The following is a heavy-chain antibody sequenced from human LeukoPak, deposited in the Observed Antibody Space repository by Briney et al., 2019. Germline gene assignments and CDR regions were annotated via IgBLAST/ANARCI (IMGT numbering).Heavy chain of an antibody. V-gene: IGHV3-23*01. CDR3: ATYRRGYHDSSESYYFDY. CDR1: GFTFSDHA. Sequence: GSLRLSCAASGFTFSDHAMSWVRQAPAKGLEWVSSINGNGGGSYYIDSVKGRFTVSRDNSKNALFLQMNGLRAEDTAVYYCATYRRGYHDSSESYYFDYWGQGTLVTVSS. J-gene: IGHJ4*02. CDR2: INGNGGGS. D-gene: IGHD3-22*01.